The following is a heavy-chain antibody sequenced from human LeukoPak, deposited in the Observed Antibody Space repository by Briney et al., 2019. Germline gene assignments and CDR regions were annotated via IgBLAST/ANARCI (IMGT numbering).Heavy chain of an antibody. V-gene: IGHV1-2*02. CDR2: INPNSGFT. J-gene: IGHJ4*02. CDR1: GYPFTGYY. D-gene: IGHD2-2*01. CDR3: ARLAYCSSSSCRSFDY. Sequence: GASVTVSCKASGYPFTGYYLHWVRQAPGQGLAWMGWINPNSGFTNYAQKLQGRVTMTRDTSISTAYMELSRLRSDDTAVYYCARLAYCSSSSCRSFDYWGQGTLVTVSS.